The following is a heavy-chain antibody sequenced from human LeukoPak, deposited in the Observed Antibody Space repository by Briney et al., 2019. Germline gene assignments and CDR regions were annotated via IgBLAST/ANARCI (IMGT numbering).Heavy chain of an antibody. V-gene: IGHV4-4*02. CDR2: IYHSGST. J-gene: IGHJ3*02. Sequence: PSETLSLTCAVSGGSISSSNWWSWVRQPPGKGLEWIGEIYHSGSTNYNPSLKSRVTISVDKSKNQFSLKLSSVTAADTAVYYCAKDATYYYDSSAQGGAFDIWGQGTMVTVSS. CDR3: AKDATYYYDSSAQGGAFDI. D-gene: IGHD3-22*01. CDR1: GGSISSSNW.